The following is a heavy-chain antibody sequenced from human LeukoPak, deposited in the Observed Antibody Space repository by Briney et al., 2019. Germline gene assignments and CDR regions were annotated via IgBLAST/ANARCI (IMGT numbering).Heavy chain of an antibody. D-gene: IGHD1-26*01. CDR1: GGSFSGYY. V-gene: IGHV4-34*01. CDR3: ARYIVGAVDY. Sequence: PSETLSLTCAVYGGSFSGYYWNWIRQPPGKGLEWIGEINHSGSTNYNPSLKSRVTISVDTSKNQFSLKLSSVTAADTAVYYCARYIVGAVDYWGQGTLVTVSS. J-gene: IGHJ4*02. CDR2: INHSGST.